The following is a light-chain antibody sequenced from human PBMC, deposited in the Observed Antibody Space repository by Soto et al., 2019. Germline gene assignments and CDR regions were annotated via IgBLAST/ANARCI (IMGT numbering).Light chain of an antibody. CDR3: MQRTHRPPWT. CDR2: MVS. CDR1: QSLVHSDGNTY. J-gene: IGKJ1*01. Sequence: DVVLTQSPLSLPVTLGQPASISCRSSQSLVHSDGNTYLNWFLQRPGHSPRRLIYMVSNRDSGVSDIFSGSGSGTDFTLKISRVEADDVGDYYCMQRTHRPPWTFGHGTKVQIK. V-gene: IGKV2-30*02.